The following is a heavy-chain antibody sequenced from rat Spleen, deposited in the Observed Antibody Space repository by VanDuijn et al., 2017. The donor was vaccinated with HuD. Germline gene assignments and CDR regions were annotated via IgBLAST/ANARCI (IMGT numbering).Heavy chain of an antibody. V-gene: IGHV5-7*01. CDR2: IIYDGSST. J-gene: IGHJ2*01. Sequence: EVQLVESGGDLVQPGRSLKLSCAASGFTFSEYNMAWVRQAPKKGLEWVATIIYDGSSTNYRDSVKGRFTISRDNAKSTLYLQMNSLRSEDTATYYCTRDSDIPTYFFDYWGQGVMVTVSS. D-gene: IGHD2-1*01. CDR3: TRDSDIPTYFFDY. CDR1: GFTFSEYN.